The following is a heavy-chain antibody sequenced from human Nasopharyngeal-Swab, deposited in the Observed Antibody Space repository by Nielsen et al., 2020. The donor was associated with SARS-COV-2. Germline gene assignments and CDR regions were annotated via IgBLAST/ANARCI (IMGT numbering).Heavy chain of an antibody. CDR1: GFSITTYG. J-gene: IGHJ4*02. Sequence: GGSLRLSCAASGFSITTYGMTWVRQAPGKGLEWISGISELGTGIYYADSVKGRFTISRDTSKNTLYMQMNSLRAEDTAVFFCAKVRGVGSTEDHFDSWGRGTLVTVSS. D-gene: IGHD3-10*01. CDR3: AKVRGVGSTEDHFDS. CDR2: ISELGTGI. V-gene: IGHV3-23*01.